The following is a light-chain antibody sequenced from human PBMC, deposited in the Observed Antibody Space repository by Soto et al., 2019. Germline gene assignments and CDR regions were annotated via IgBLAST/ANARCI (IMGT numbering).Light chain of an antibody. Sequence: QSVLTQPASVSGSPGQSITISCTGTSSDVGGYNYVSWYQQHPGKDPKLMIYEVSNRPSGVSNRFSGSKSGNTASLTISGVQAEDEDDYYCSSYTSSSTLVVFGGGTKLTVL. CDR2: EVS. CDR3: SSYTSSSTLVV. V-gene: IGLV2-14*01. J-gene: IGLJ2*01. CDR1: SSDVGGYNY.